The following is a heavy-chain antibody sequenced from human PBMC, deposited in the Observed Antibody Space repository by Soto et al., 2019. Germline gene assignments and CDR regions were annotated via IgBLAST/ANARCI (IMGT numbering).Heavy chain of an antibody. Sequence: PGESLKISCKGSEYNYDTYWIAWVRQMPGKGLEWMGIIFPRDSDTRYRPSFQGQVTISADRSTTTAYLQWYSLKASDTAMYYCARSYYDSSGYYYDMDYWGQGTLVTVSS. CDR2: IFPRDSDT. V-gene: IGHV5-51*01. CDR3: ARSYYDSSGYYYDMDY. CDR1: EYNYDTYW. D-gene: IGHD3-22*01. J-gene: IGHJ4*02.